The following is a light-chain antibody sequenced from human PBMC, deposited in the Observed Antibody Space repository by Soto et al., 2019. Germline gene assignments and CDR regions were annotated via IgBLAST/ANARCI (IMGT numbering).Light chain of an antibody. Sequence: EIGLTQSPGTLSLSPGEKATLSCRASQSVSTNYLAWFQQKPGQAPRLLIYGASSRATGIPDRFSGSVSGTDFTLTISRLEPEDFAVDYCQQYGTSRAFGQGTKVEIK. CDR3: QQYGTSRA. CDR2: GAS. CDR1: QSVSTNY. V-gene: IGKV3-20*01. J-gene: IGKJ1*01.